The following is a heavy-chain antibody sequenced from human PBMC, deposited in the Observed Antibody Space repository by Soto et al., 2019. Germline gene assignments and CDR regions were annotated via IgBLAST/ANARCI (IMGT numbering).Heavy chain of an antibody. CDR1: GFTFSSYG. Sequence: GGSLRLSCAASGFTFSSYGMHWVRQAPGKGLEWVAVIWYDGSNKYYADSVKGRFTISRDNSKNTLYLQMNSLRAEDTAVYYCARSSRPYYYYMDVWGKGAAVTRLL. CDR3: ARSSRPYYYYMDV. J-gene: IGHJ6*03. V-gene: IGHV3-33*01. CDR2: IWYDGSNK.